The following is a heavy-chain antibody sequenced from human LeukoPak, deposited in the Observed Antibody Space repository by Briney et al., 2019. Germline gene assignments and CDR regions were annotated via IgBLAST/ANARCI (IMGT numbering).Heavy chain of an antibody. D-gene: IGHD1-26*01. Sequence: ALVKVSCKASGYTFTSYYMHWVRQAPGQGLEWMGIINPSGGSTSYAQKFQGRVTMTRDTSTSTVYMELSSLRSEDTAVYYCARVGATQQLPHYWGQGTLVTVSS. CDR2: INPSGGST. V-gene: IGHV1-46*03. J-gene: IGHJ4*02. CDR3: ARVGATQQLPHY. CDR1: GYTFTSYY.